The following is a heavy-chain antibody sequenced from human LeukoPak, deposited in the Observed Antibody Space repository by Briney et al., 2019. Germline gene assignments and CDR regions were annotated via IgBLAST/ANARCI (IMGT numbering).Heavy chain of an antibody. D-gene: IGHD5-18*01. Sequence: PGGSLRLSCAASGFTFSSYGMNWVRQAPGKGLEWVSYISSSSSTIYNADSVKGRFTISRDNAKNSLYLRMNSLRAEDTAVYYCARDDQYGYGTFDYWGQGTLVTVSS. CDR2: ISSSSSTI. CDR3: ARDDQYGYGTFDY. J-gene: IGHJ4*02. V-gene: IGHV3-48*01. CDR1: GFTFSSYG.